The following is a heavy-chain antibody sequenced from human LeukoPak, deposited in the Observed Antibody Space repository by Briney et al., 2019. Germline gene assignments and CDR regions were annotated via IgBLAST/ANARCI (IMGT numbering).Heavy chain of an antibody. CDR3: ARHAGPPTTVTIHFDY. CDR1: GGSISSGSYY. Sequence: SETLSLTCTVSGGSISSGSYYWGWIRPPPGKGLEWIGSIYYSGSTYYNPSLKSRVTISVDTSKNQFSLKLSSVTAADTAVYYCARHAGPPTTVTIHFDYWGQGTLVTVSS. V-gene: IGHV4-39*01. J-gene: IGHJ4*02. D-gene: IGHD4-17*01. CDR2: IYYSGST.